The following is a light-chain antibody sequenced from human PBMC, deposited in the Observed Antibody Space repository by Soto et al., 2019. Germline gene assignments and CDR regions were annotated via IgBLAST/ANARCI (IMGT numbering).Light chain of an antibody. CDR1: QGVSSSY. CDR3: QHYGSSPPWT. Sequence: EIVLTQSPGTLSLSPGERATLSCRASQGVSSSYLAWYQQKPGQAPRPLIYGVSNRATGIPDRFSGSGSGTDFTLTISRLEPEDFAVYYCQHYGSSPPWTFGQGTKVDIK. V-gene: IGKV3-20*01. J-gene: IGKJ1*01. CDR2: GVS.